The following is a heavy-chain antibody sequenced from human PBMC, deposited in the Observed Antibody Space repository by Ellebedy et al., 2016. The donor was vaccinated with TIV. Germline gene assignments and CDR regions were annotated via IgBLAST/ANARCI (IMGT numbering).Heavy chain of an antibody. Sequence: SETLSLTCSVSGGSINSVGHYWSWVRQHPGKGLEWIGYIYYSGSTYYNPSLKSRVTISADTSNVQFSLMLTSVTAADTAVYYCATNYDFRGGLINGDAFDIWGQGTMVTVSP. J-gene: IGHJ3*02. V-gene: IGHV4-31*03. D-gene: IGHD3-3*01. CDR3: ATNYDFRGGLINGDAFDI. CDR1: GGSINSVGHY. CDR2: IYYSGST.